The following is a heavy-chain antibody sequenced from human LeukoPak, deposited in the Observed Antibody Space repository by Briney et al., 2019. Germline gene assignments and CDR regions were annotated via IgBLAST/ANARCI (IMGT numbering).Heavy chain of an antibody. Sequence: PGGSLRLSCAASGFTFSSYIMNWVRQAPGKGPEWVAHINSADNVEYYTDSVRGRFTMSRDNAKDLLYLQMNSLRDEDTAVYYCARDTVNGPFVISLDLWGQGVLVTVSS. CDR2: INSADNVE. CDR1: GFTFSSYI. J-gene: IGHJ5*02. V-gene: IGHV3-21*06. CDR3: ARDTVNGPFVISLDL. D-gene: IGHD2-8*01.